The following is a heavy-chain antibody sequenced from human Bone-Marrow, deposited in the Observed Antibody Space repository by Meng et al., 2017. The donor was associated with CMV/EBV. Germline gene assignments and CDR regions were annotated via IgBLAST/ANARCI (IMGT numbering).Heavy chain of an antibody. Sequence: LGLSCAASGFTFSRYWMSWVRQAPGKGLEWVANIKQDGSEKYYVASVKGRFTISRDNAKNSLYLQMNSLRAEDTAVYYCARDRGSGSYWGQGTLVTVSS. D-gene: IGHD6-19*01. CDR1: GFTFSRYW. CDR3: ARDRGSGSY. J-gene: IGHJ4*02. CDR2: IKQDGSEK. V-gene: IGHV3-7*01.